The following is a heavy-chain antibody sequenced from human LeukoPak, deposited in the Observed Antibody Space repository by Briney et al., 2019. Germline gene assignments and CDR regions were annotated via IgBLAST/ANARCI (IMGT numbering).Heavy chain of an antibody. J-gene: IGHJ4*01. CDR1: GFTFRDHY. Sequence: GGSLRLSPSASGFTFRDHYMSWIRQAPGKGLEWVSHISNGATARFYADAVKGRFTISRDNDYNSLYLRMDSLTAEDTAVYYCARVFGYSDTSGYYHPAHFDSCGHGALVTVSS. D-gene: IGHD3-22*01. CDR2: ISNGATAR. V-gene: IGHV3-11*01. CDR3: ARVFGYSDTSGYYHPAHFDS.